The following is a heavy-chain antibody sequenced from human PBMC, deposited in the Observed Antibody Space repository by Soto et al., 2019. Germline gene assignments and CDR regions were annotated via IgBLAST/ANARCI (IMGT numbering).Heavy chain of an antibody. V-gene: IGHV4-34*01. CDR2: ISHSGST. CDR3: ARGYCSGGSCYSKWAK. CDR1: GGSFSGYY. J-gene: IGHJ4*02. D-gene: IGHD2-15*01. Sequence: SETLSLTCAVYGGSFSGYYWSWIRQPPGKGLEWVGEISHSGSTNYNPSLKSRVTISVDTSKNQFSLKLSSVTAADTAVYYCARGYCSGGSCYSKWAKWGQGTLVTVSS.